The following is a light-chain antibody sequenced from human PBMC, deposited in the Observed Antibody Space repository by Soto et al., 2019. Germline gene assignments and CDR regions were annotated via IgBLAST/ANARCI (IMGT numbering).Light chain of an antibody. Sequence: EIVLTQSPGTLSLSPGERATLSCRASQSVSSTYLAWYQQKPGQAPRLLIYGASSRATGIPDRFSGSGSATDFTLTISRLETEDFSVYYCQHYGSLVLTFGGGTKVEIK. V-gene: IGKV3-20*01. CDR2: GAS. J-gene: IGKJ4*01. CDR3: QHYGSLVLT. CDR1: QSVSSTY.